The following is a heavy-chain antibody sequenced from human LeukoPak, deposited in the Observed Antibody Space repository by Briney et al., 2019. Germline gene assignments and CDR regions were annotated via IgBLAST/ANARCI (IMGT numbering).Heavy chain of an antibody. CDR3: GREGIVGAQNYFDY. V-gene: IGHV4-59*01. CDR2: IYYSGST. J-gene: IGHJ4*02. CDR1: GGSISSYY. D-gene: IGHD1-26*01. Sequence: PSETLSLTCTVSGGSISSYYWSWIRQPPGKGLEWIGYIYYSGSTNYNPSLKSRVTISVDTSKNQFSLKLSSVHAADTVVYFCGREGIVGAQNYFDYGGQGPWSPSPQ.